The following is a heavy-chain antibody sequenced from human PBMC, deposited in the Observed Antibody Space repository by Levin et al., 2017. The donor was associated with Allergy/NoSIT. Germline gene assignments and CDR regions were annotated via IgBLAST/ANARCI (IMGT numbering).Heavy chain of an antibody. J-gene: IGHJ2*01. D-gene: IGHD3-10*01. Sequence: PGGSLRLSCAASEFIFSNFWMTWVRQAPGKGLERVATIKPDESEKYYLDSVKGRFTISRDNAKNSLYLQMDSLGAEDTAIYYCARRYYSATAGYPSYWYFDLWGRGTLVTVSS. CDR3: ARRYYSATAGYPSYWYFDL. CDR1: EFIFSNFW. CDR2: IKPDESEK. V-gene: IGHV3-7*01.